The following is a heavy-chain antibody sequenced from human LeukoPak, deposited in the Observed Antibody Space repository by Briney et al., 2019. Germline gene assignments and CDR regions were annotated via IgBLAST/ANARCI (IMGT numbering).Heavy chain of an antibody. Sequence: SETLSLTCAVYCGSFSGYYWSWIRQPPGKGLEWIGEINHSGSTNYNPSLKSRVTISVDTSKNQFSLKLSSVTAADTAVYYCARDSSITIFGVALDYWGQGTLVTVSS. CDR3: ARDSSITIFGVALDY. CDR2: INHSGST. J-gene: IGHJ4*02. V-gene: IGHV4-34*01. D-gene: IGHD3-3*01. CDR1: CGSFSGYY.